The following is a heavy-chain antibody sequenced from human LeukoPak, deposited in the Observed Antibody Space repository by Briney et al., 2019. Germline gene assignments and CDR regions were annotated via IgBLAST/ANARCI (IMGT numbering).Heavy chain of an antibody. CDR3: ARAGDILLVSYFHYYGMDV. CDR1: GFTFITYG. Sequence: GGSLRLSCAASGFTFITYGMHWVRQAPGKRLEWVAVISYDGSNKHYADSVKGRFTISRDNSKNTLYLQMNSLRADDTAVYYCARAGDILLVSYFHYYGMDVWGQGTTVIVSS. J-gene: IGHJ6*02. D-gene: IGHD7-27*01. CDR2: ISYDGSNK. V-gene: IGHV3-30*03.